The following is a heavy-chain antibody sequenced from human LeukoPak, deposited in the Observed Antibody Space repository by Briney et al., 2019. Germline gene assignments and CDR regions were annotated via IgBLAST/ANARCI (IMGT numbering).Heavy chain of an antibody. CDR2: ISDSGSLT. CDR3: AKDARRTNGWYFFDY. J-gene: IGHJ4*02. CDR1: GFAFSSLA. Sequence: SGGSLRLSCAASGFAFSSLAMGWVRQAPGQGLEWVSVISDSGSLTYYADSVKGRFTISRDNPKNTLFLQMNSMRAEDTAVYYSAKDARRTNGWYFFDYWGQGTLVTVSS. V-gene: IGHV3-23*01. D-gene: IGHD6-19*01.